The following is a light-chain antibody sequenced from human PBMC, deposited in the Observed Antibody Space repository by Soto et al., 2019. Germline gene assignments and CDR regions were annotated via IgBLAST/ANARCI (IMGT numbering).Light chain of an antibody. V-gene: IGKV1-39*01. CDR3: QQSHSTPCT. CDR1: QSISSY. J-gene: IGKJ3*01. Sequence: DIRRTQSPAYLSTFFFDIVPITSLASQSISSYLNWYQQKPGKAPKLLIYAASGLQSGVPSRFSGSGSGTDFTLTISSLQPEDVATYYCQQSHSTPCTFGPGTKVDIK. CDR2: AAS.